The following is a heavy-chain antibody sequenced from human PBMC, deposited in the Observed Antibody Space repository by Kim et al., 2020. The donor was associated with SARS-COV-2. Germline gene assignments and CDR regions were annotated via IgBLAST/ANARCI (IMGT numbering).Heavy chain of an antibody. Sequence: SETLSLTCTVSGGSVSSGSYYWSWIRQPPGKGLEWIGYIYYSGSTNYNPSLKSRVTISVDTSKNQFSLKLSSVTAADTAVYYCASGRGYYPYWGQGTLVTVSS. D-gene: IGHD3-3*01. J-gene: IGHJ4*02. V-gene: IGHV4-61*01. CDR1: GGSVSSGSYY. CDR3: ASGRGYYPY. CDR2: IYYSGST.